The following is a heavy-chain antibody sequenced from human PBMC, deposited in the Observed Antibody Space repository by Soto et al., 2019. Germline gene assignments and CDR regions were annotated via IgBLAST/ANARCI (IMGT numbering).Heavy chain of an antibody. CDR2: ISYGGST. J-gene: IGHJ4*02. V-gene: IGHV4-30-4*01. CDR1: GDSISSGDYY. D-gene: IGHD2-2*01. CDR3: AKFQKTPSVVPAATGPFDY. Sequence: PSETLSLTCTVSGDSISSGDYYWSWLRQPPGKGLEWIGYISYGGSTYYTPSLNSRVIISVDTSKNQFSRKLTSVTAEDTAVYYCAKFQKTPSVVPAATGPFDYWGQGTLVTVSS.